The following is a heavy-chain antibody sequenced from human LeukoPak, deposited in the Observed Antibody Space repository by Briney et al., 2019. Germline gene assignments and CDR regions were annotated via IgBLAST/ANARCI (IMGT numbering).Heavy chain of an antibody. CDR1: GFTFSSYD. CDR2: IGTAGDT. CDR3: VRGPYCSGGGCYGHFDY. V-gene: IGHV3-13*01. D-gene: IGHD2-15*01. J-gene: IGHJ4*02. Sequence: GGSLRLSCAASGFTFSSYDMYWVRQATGKGLEWVSAIGTAGDTYYPGSVKGRFTISRENAKNSLYLQMNSLRVGDTAVYYCVRGPYCSGGGCYGHFDYWGQGTLVTASS.